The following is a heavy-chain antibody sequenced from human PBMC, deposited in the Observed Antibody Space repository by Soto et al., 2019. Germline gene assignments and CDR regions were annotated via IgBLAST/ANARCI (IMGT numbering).Heavy chain of an antibody. D-gene: IGHD3-22*01. CDR3: AIHTDYYDSSGYYYWDY. CDR2: IYYSGST. CDR1: GGSISSSSYY. J-gene: IGHJ4*02. Sequence: QLQLQESGPGLVKPSETLSLTCTVSGGSISSSSYYWGWIRQPPGKGLEWIGSIYYSGSTYYNPSLKSRVTISVDTSKNQFSLKLSSVTAADTAVYYCAIHTDYYDSSGYYYWDYLVQGTMVTVSS. V-gene: IGHV4-39*01.